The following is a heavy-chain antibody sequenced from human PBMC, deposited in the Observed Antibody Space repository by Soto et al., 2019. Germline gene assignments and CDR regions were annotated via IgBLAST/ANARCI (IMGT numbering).Heavy chain of an antibody. CDR1: GYSISSGYY. Sequence: SETLSLTCAVSGYSISSGYYWGWLRQPPGKGLEWLGYIYHAGSTYYNPSLRSRVTLSVDTTKNDFSLRLSSVTAADTAVYFCARSVAVPGAHIDYWGQGTQVTVSS. CDR3: ARSVAVPGAHIDY. D-gene: IGHD6-19*01. J-gene: IGHJ4*02. V-gene: IGHV4-38-2*01. CDR2: IYHAGST.